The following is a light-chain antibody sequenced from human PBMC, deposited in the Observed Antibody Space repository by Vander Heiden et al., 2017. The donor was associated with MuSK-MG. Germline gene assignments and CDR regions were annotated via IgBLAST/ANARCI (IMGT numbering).Light chain of an antibody. V-gene: IGLV1-47*03. Sequence: QSVLTQPPSASGTPGQRVTISCSGSSSNIGSNYVYRYQQFPGTAPKLLIYRNNQRPSGVPDRFSGSKSGTSASLAISGLWSEDEADYYCAAWDDSLSGWVFGGGTKLTVL. CDR3: AAWDDSLSGWV. CDR1: SSNIGSNY. CDR2: RNN. J-gene: IGLJ3*02.